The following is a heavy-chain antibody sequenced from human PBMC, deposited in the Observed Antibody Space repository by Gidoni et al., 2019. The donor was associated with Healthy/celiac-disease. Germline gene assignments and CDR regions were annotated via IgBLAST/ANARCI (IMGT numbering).Heavy chain of an antibody. CDR2: MNPNSGNT. CDR1: GYTFTSYD. D-gene: IGHD2-2*02. V-gene: IGHV1-8*01. Sequence: QVQLVQSGAEVKKPGASVKVSCKASGYTFTSYDINWVRQATGQGLEWMGWMNPNSGNTGYAQKFQGRVTMTRNTSISTAYMELRSLRSEDTAVYYCARGRRAVVPAAITYYYYGMDVWGQGTTVTVSS. J-gene: IGHJ6*02. CDR3: ARGRRAVVPAAITYYYYGMDV.